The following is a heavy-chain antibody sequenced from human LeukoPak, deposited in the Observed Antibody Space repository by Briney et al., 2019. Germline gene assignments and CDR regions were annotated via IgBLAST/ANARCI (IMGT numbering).Heavy chain of an antibody. CDR3: ARRPGHYDFWSGLKYYYYYYGMDV. Sequence: ASVKVSCKASGYTFTGYYMHWVRQAPGQGLGWMGWINPNSGGTNYAQKFQGRVTMTRDTSIRTAYMELSRLRSDDTAVYYCARRPGHYDFWSGLKYYYYYYGMDVWGQGTTVPVSS. CDR1: GYTFTGYY. V-gene: IGHV1-2*02. CDR2: INPNSGGT. D-gene: IGHD3-3*01. J-gene: IGHJ6*02.